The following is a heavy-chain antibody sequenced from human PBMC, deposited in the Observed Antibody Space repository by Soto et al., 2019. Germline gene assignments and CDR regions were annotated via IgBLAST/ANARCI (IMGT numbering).Heavy chain of an antibody. D-gene: IGHD3-3*01. CDR1: GFRFDDYN. Sequence: LRLSCAASGFRFDDYNMHWVRQAPGKGLECVSLITWNGANSYYADSVKGRFTISRDGTTKSLYLQMTSLKREDTGLYFCARETLTFGSALDVWGPGSTVIVSS. V-gene: IGHV3-43*01. CDR2: ITWNGANS. CDR3: ARETLTFGSALDV. J-gene: IGHJ6*02.